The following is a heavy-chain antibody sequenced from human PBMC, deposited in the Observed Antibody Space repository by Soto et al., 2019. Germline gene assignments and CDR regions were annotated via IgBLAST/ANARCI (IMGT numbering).Heavy chain of an antibody. J-gene: IGHJ4*02. CDR3: ARDRRGGELREGPFDY. CDR2: IIPIFGTA. CDR1: GGTFSSYA. D-gene: IGHD1-26*01. Sequence: QVQLVQSGAEVKKPGSSVKVSCKASGGTFSSYAISWVRQAPGQGLEWMGGIIPIFGTANYAQNFQGRVTITADKSTCTVYMALSSLSSEDTAVYDCARDRRGGELREGPFDYWGQGTLVTVSS. V-gene: IGHV1-69*06.